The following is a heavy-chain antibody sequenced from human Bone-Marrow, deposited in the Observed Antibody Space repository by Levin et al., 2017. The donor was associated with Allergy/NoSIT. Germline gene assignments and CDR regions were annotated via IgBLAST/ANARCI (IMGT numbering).Heavy chain of an antibody. Sequence: VASVKVSCKTSGYMFTSYGMSWVRQAPGQGLEWMGWISAYNGNTNYAQKFQDRVTMTTDTSKTTVYLEVKNLKSDDTAVYYCARTRGARSDDPLVFIDPWGQGTLVTVSS. CDR1: GYMFTSYG. V-gene: IGHV1-18*01. J-gene: IGHJ5*01. D-gene: IGHD5/OR15-5a*01. CDR3: ARTRGARSDDPLVFIDP. CDR2: ISAYNGNT.